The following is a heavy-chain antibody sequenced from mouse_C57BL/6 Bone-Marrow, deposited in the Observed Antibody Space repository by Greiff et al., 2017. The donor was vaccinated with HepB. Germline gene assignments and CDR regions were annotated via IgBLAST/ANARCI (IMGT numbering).Heavy chain of an antibody. CDR1: GFTFSDYY. J-gene: IGHJ1*03. Sequence: EVNVVESGGGLVQPGGSLKLSCAASGFTFSDYYMYWVRQTPEKRLEWVAYISNGGGSTYYPDTVKGRFTISRDNAKNTLYLQMSRLKSEDTAMYYCARHSGLLRYWYFDVWGTGTTVTVSS. CDR3: ARHSGLLRYWYFDV. CDR2: ISNGGGST. V-gene: IGHV5-12*01. D-gene: IGHD1-1*01.